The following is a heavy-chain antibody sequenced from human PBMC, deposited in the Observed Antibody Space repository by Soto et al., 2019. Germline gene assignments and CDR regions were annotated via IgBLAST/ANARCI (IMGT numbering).Heavy chain of an antibody. J-gene: IGHJ4*02. CDR3: AKDREYYDSSGYVFDY. Sequence: EVQLLESGGGLVQPGGSLRLSCAASGFTFSSYAMSWVRQAPGKGLEWVSAISGSGGSTYYADSVKGRFTISRDNSKNTLYLQMNSLRAEDTAVYYCAKDREYYDSSGYVFDYWGQGTLVTVSS. CDR1: GFTFSSYA. V-gene: IGHV3-23*01. CDR2: ISGSGGST. D-gene: IGHD3-22*01.